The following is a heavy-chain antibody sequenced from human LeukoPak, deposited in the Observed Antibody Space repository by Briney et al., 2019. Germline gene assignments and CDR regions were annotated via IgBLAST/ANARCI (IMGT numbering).Heavy chain of an antibody. CDR3: ARTGIKGQWLVPFDY. J-gene: IGHJ4*02. V-gene: IGHV4-34*01. CDR2: LYYSGDT. Sequence: TSETLSLTCAVYGGSFSGYYWGWIRQPPGKGLEWIGTLYYSGDTYYNPSLKSRVTISVDTSKNQFSLKLSSVTAADTAVYYCARTGIKGQWLVPFDYWGQGTLVTVSS. D-gene: IGHD6-19*01. CDR1: GGSFSGYY.